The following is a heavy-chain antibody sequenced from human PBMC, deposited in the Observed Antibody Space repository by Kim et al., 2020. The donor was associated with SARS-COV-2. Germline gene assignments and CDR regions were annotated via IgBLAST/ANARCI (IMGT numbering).Heavy chain of an antibody. D-gene: IGHD3-22*01. V-gene: IGHV3-74*01. CDR3: TRGRGKYYYDSSGYFEDAAFDI. CDR2: INSDGSST. Sequence: GGSLRLSCAASGFTFSSYWMHWVRQAPGKGLVWVSRINSDGSSTSYADSVKGRFTISRDKAKNTLYLQMNSLRVEDTAVYYCTRGRGKYYYDSSGYFEDAAFDIWGQGTMVTVSS. CDR1: GFTFSSYW. J-gene: IGHJ3*02.